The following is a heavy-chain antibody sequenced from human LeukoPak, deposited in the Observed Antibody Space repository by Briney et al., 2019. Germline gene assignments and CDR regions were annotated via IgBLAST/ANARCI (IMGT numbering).Heavy chain of an antibody. J-gene: IGHJ4*02. D-gene: IGHD3-16*01. CDR1: VYTFTSYD. Sequence: ASVKVSCKASVYTFTSYDINWVRQATGQGLEWMGWMNPNSGNTGYAQKFQGRVTMTRDTSTSTVYMELSSLRSEDTAVYYCASLGGVQRFDYWGQGTLVTVSS. V-gene: IGHV1-8*02. CDR3: ASLGGVQRFDY. CDR2: MNPNSGNT.